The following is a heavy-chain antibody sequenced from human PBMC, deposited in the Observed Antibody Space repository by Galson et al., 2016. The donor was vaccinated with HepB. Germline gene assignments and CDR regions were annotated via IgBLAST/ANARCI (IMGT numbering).Heavy chain of an antibody. CDR3: ARHLGFCGGGTCYTIDY. V-gene: IGHV4-39*01. CDR2: ISYSGNT. Sequence: SETLSLTCTVSGDSIGSSTYYWGWIRQPPGKGLEWIGSISYSGNTYYNTSLRSRVTISVDTPKNQFSLRLSSVTATDMALYYCARHLGFCGGGTCYTIDYWGQGILVTVSS. J-gene: IGHJ4*02. CDR1: GDSIGSSTYY. D-gene: IGHD2-15*01.